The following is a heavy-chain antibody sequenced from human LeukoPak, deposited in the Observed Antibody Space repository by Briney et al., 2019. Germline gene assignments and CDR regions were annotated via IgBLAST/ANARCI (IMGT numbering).Heavy chain of an antibody. V-gene: IGHV1-46*01. CDR2: INPSGGST. J-gene: IGHJ4*02. CDR3: AREEADSSGYYYGIDY. D-gene: IGHD3-22*01. Sequence: ASVKVSCKASGYTFTXYYMHWVRQAPGQGLGWMGIINPSGGSTSYAQKFQGRVTMTRDTSTSTVYMELSSLRSEDTAVYYCAREEADSSGYYYGIDYWGQGTLVTVSS. CDR1: GYTFTXYY.